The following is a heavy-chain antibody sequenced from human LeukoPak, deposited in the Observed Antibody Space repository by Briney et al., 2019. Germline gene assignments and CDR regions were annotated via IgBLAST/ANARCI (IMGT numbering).Heavy chain of an antibody. CDR2: VSAYNGNT. J-gene: IGHJ6*03. CDR3: ARDKGLWFGELLLMDV. CDR1: GYTFTSYG. D-gene: IGHD3-10*01. Sequence: ASVKVSCKASGYTFTSYGISWVRQAPGQGLEWMGWVSAYNGNTNYAQKLQGRGTMTTDTSTSTAYMELRSLRSDDTAVYYCARDKGLWFGELLLMDVWGKGTTVTVSS. V-gene: IGHV1-18*01.